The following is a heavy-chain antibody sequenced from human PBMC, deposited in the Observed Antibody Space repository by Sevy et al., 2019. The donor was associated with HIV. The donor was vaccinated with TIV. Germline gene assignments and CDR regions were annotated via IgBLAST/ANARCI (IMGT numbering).Heavy chain of an antibody. Sequence: GGSLRLSCVASGFTFSKAWMSWVRQAPGKGLEWVGRIKSKTDGAIRDLAAPVKGRIIISRDDSKNTLYLQISNLKIEDTGVYFCAAGVGASDFDYWGQGTLVTVSS. D-gene: IGHD1-26*01. CDR3: AAGVGASDFDY. CDR1: GFTFSKAW. CDR2: IKSKTDGAIR. V-gene: IGHV3-15*01. J-gene: IGHJ4*02.